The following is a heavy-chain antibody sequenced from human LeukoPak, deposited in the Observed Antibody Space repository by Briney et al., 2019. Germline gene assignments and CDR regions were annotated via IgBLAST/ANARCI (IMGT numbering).Heavy chain of an antibody. CDR3: ARSITMVRGDPAIFDY. J-gene: IGHJ4*02. CDR2: IYYSGST. CDR1: SGSISSYY. Sequence: SETLSLTCTVSSGSISSYYWSWIRQPPGKGLEWIGYIYYSGSTNYNPSLKSRVTISVDTSKNQFSLKLSSVTAADTAVYYCARSITMVRGDPAIFDYWGQGTLVTVSS. V-gene: IGHV4-59*08. D-gene: IGHD3-10*01.